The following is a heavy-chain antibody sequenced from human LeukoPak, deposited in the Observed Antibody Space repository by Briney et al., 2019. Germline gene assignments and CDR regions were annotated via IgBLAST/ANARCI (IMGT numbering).Heavy chain of an antibody. CDR3: ARDRSALRFLEWLLDY. CDR1: GFTFSSYA. Sequence: PGGSLRLSCAASGFTFSSYAMHWVRQAPGKGLEYVSAISSNGGSTYYANSVKGRFTISRDNSKNTLYLQMGSLRAEDMAVYYCARDRSALRFLEWLLDYWGQGTLVTVSS. D-gene: IGHD3-3*01. V-gene: IGHV3-64*01. J-gene: IGHJ4*02. CDR2: ISSNGGST.